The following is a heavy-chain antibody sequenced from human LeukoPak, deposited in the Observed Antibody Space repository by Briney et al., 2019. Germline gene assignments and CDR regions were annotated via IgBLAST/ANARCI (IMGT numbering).Heavy chain of an antibody. CDR2: IKPNTADT. D-gene: IGHD5-24*01. Sequence: ASVKVSRKASGYIFTGYYIHWVRQAPGQGLEWMGWIKPNTADTKYAQNFRGRVTMTRDTSTSTAYMELGRLTSDDTAVYHCAREGDGYNYFDYWGQGTLVTVSS. J-gene: IGHJ4*02. CDR3: AREGDGYNYFDY. V-gene: IGHV1-2*02. CDR1: GYIFTGYY.